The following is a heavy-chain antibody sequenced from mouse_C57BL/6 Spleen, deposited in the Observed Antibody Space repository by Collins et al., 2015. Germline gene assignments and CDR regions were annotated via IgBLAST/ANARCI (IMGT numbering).Heavy chain of an antibody. Sequence: EVQLQQSGPELVKPGASVKISCKASGYTFTDYYMNWVKQSHGKSLEWIGDINPNNGGTSHNQKLKGKATLTVDKSSSTAYMELRSLTSEDSAVYYCARSHYYGSSPWFAYWGQGTLVTVSA. CDR3: ARSHYYGSSPWFAY. V-gene: IGHV1-26*01. J-gene: IGHJ3*01. CDR1: GYTFTDYY. CDR2: INPNNGGT. D-gene: IGHD1-1*01.